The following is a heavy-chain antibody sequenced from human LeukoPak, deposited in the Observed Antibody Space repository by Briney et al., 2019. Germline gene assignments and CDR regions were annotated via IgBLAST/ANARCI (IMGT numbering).Heavy chain of an antibody. CDR3: ARAVVFYYYYMDV. CDR1: GFTFSSYA. Sequence: PGGSLRLSCAASGFTFSSYAMSWVRQAPGKGLEWVSAISGSGGSTYYADSVKSRFTISRDNAKNSLYLQMNSLRAEDTAVYYCARAVVFYYYYMDVWGKGTTVTVSS. CDR2: ISGSGGST. D-gene: IGHD2-2*01. V-gene: IGHV3-23*01. J-gene: IGHJ6*03.